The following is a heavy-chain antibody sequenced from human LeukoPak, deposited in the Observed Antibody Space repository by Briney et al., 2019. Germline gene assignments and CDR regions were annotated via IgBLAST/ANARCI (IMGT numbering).Heavy chain of an antibody. CDR1: GFTFSSYG. D-gene: IGHD3-22*01. CDR2: ISYDGSNK. J-gene: IGHJ4*02. CDR3: ATPQRPHYYDSSGLDY. V-gene: IGHV3-30*03. Sequence: GRSLRLSCAASGFTFSSYGMRWVRQAPGKGLEWVAVISYDGSNKYYADSVKGRFTISRDNSKNTLYLQMNSLRAEDTAVYYCATPQRPHYYDSSGLDYWGQGTLVTVSS.